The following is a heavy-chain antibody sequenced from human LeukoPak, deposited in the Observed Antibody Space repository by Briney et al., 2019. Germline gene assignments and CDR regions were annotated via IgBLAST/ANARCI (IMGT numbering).Heavy chain of an antibody. CDR2: IRSKAYGGTT. J-gene: IGHJ4*02. Sequence: GGSLRLSCTASGFTFGDYAMSWFRQAPGKGPEWVGFIRSKAYGGTTEYAASVKGRFTISRDDSKSIAYLQMNSLKTEDTAVYYCAKVDYQLLYSDYWGQGTLVTVSS. CDR3: AKVDYQLLYSDY. V-gene: IGHV3-49*03. D-gene: IGHD2-2*02. CDR1: GFTFGDYA.